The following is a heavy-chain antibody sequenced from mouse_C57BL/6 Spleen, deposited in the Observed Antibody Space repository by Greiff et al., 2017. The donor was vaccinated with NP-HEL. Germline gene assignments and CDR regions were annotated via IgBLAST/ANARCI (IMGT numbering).Heavy chain of an antibody. CDR1: GFNIKNTY. J-gene: IGHJ4*01. Sequence: EVKVVESVAELVRPGASVKLSCTASGFNIKNTYMHWVKQRPEQGLEWIGRIYPANGNTNYAPKFQGKATITADTSSNTAYLQLSSLTSEDTAIYYCARLWLRAMDYWGQGTSVTVSS. CDR2: IYPANGNT. D-gene: IGHD2-2*01. CDR3: ARLWLRAMDY. V-gene: IGHV14-3*01.